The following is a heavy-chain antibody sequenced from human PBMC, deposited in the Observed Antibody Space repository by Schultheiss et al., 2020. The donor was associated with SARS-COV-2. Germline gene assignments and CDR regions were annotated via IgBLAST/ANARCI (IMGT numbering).Heavy chain of an antibody. CDR3: VLFVYYDILTGYSPGDY. V-gene: IGHV3-64D*06. CDR2: ISSNGGST. J-gene: IGHJ4*02. Sequence: GGSLRLSCAASGFTFSSYAMSWVRQAPGKGLEYVSAISSNGGSTYYADSVKGRFTISRDNSKNTLYLQMSSLRAEDTAVYYCVLFVYYDILTGYSPGDYWGQGTLVTVSS. CDR1: GFTFSSYA. D-gene: IGHD3-9*01.